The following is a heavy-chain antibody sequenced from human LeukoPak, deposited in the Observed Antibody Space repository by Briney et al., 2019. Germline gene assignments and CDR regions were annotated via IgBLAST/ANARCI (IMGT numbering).Heavy chain of an antibody. V-gene: IGHV4-34*01. CDR1: GGSFSGYY. J-gene: IGHJ5*02. D-gene: IGHD2-2*01. CDR2: INHSGST. Sequence: SETLSLTCAVYGGSFSGYYWSWIRQPPGKGLEWIWEINHSGSTNYNPSLKSRVTISVDTSKNQFSLKLSSVTAADTAVYYCARGLYCSSTSYDYHWFDPWGQGTLVTVSS. CDR3: ARGLYCSSTSYDYHWFDP.